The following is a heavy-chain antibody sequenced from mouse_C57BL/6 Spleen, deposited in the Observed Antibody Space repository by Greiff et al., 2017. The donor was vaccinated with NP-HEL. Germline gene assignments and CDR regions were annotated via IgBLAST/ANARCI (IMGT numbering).Heavy chain of an antibody. D-gene: IGHD2-4*01. V-gene: IGHV2-5*01. J-gene: IGHJ1*03. CDR3: AKMDDYDQYFDV. CDR2: IWRGGST. CDR1: GFSLTSYG. Sequence: QVQLQESGPGLVQPSQSLSITCTVSGFSLTSYGVHWVRQSPGKGLEWLGVIWRGGSTDYNAAFMSRLSITKNNSKSQVFFKMNRLQADDTAIYYCAKMDDYDQYFDVWGTGTTVTVSS.